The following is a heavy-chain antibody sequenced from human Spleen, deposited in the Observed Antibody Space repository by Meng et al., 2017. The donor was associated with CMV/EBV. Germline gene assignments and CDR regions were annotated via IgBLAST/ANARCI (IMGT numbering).Heavy chain of an antibody. J-gene: IGHJ5*02. V-gene: IGHV4-39*01. CDR3: ARWYSSSSGDWFDP. CDR1: GGSISSSSYY. CDR2: IYYSGST. Sequence: SETLSLTCTVSGGSISSSSYYWGWIRQPPGKGLEWIGTIYYSGSTYYNPSLKSRLTISVDTSKNQFSLKLSSVTAADTAVYYCARWYSSSSGDWFDPWGQGTLVTVSS. D-gene: IGHD6-6*01.